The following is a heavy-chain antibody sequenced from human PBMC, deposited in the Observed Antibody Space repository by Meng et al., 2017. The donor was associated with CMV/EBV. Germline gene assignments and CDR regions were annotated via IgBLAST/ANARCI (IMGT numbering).Heavy chain of an antibody. CDR2: INPNSGGT. CDR3: APAYYYDSSGYFDAFDL. J-gene: IGHJ3*01. D-gene: IGHD3-22*01. V-gene: IGHV1-2*02. CDR1: GYTFTGYY. Sequence: ASVKVSCKASGYTFTGYYMHWVRQAPGQGLEWMGWINPNSGGTNYAQKFQGRVTVTRDTSISTAYMELSRLRSDDTAVYYCAPAYYYDSSGYFDAFDLWGQGTMVTVSS.